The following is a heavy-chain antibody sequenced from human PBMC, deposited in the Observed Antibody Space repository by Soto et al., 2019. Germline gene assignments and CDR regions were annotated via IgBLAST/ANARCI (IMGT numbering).Heavy chain of an antibody. CDR3: ARRWGPTFDF. Sequence: QVQLQESGPGLAKPSETLSLTCTVSGGSISSYYWSWIRQPPGKGLEWIGYIYYSGSTNYNPSLKSRVTISVDTSKNQFSLKLSSVTAADTAVYYCARRWGPTFDFWGQGTLVTVSS. D-gene: IGHD1-26*01. CDR1: GGSISSYY. CDR2: IYYSGST. J-gene: IGHJ4*02. V-gene: IGHV4-59*01.